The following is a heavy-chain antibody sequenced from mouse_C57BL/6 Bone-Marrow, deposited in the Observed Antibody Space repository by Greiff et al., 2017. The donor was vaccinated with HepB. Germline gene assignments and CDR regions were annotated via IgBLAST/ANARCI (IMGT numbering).Heavy chain of an antibody. V-gene: IGHV3-6*01. J-gene: IGHJ2*01. CDR1: GYSITSGYY. Sequence: VQLQQSGPGLVKPSQSLSLTCSVTGYSITSGYYWNWIRQFPGNKLEWMGYISYDGSNNYNPSLKNRISITRDTSKNQFFLKLNSVTTEDTATYYCAREGFTTVVDNYWGQGTTLTVSS. D-gene: IGHD1-1*01. CDR3: AREGFTTVVDNY. CDR2: ISYDGSN.